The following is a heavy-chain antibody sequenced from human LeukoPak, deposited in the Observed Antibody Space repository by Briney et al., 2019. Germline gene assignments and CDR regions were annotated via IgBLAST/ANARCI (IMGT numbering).Heavy chain of an antibody. D-gene: IGHD3-3*01. CDR3: AKRSERITIFGVVIIPHYFDY. J-gene: IGHJ4*02. CDR1: GFTFSSYA. V-gene: IGHV3-23*01. Sequence: PGGSLRLSCAASGFTFSSYAMSWVRQAPGKGLEWVSAISGSGGSTYYADSVKGRFTISRDNSKNTLYLQMNSLRAEDTAVYYCAKRSERITIFGVVIIPHYFDYWGQGTLVTVSS. CDR2: ISGSGGST.